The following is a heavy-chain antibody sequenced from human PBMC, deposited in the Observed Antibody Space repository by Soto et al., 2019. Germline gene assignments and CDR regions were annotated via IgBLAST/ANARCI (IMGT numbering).Heavy chain of an antibody. D-gene: IGHD3-22*01. CDR1: GFTFSSYG. V-gene: IGHV3-33*01. CDR2: IWYDGSNK. J-gene: IGHJ3*02. CDR3: ARDGLGDSSGYPAYAFDI. Sequence: QVQLVESGGGVVQPGRSLRLSCAASGFTFSSYGMHWVRQAPGKGLEWVAVIWYDGSNKYYADSVKGRFTISRDNSKNTLYLQMNSLRAEDTAVYYCARDGLGDSSGYPAYAFDIWGQGTMDTVSS.